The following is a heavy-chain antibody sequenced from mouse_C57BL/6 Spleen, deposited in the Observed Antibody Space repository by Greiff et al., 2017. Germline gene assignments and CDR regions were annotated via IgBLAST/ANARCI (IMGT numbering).Heavy chain of an antibody. V-gene: IGHV5-17*01. CDR3: ARGSTTVVDGAMDY. D-gene: IGHD1-1*01. CDR1: GFTFSDYG. Sequence: EVMLVESGGGLVKPGGSLKLSCAASGFTFSDYGMHWVRQAPEKGLEWVAYISSGSSTIYYADTVKGRFTISRDNAKNTLFLQMTSLRSEDTAMYYCARGSTTVVDGAMDYWGQGTSVTVSS. J-gene: IGHJ4*01. CDR2: ISSGSSTI.